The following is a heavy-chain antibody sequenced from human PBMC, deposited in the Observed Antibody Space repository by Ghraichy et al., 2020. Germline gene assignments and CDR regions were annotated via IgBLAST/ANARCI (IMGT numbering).Heavy chain of an antibody. J-gene: IGHJ3*02. Sequence: GGSLRLSCVGSGFDVSINRMSWVRQAPGKGLEWVSAIYSGGTTDYADSVKGRFTFSRDNSKNTVYLQMNSLRVDDTAGDYCARDLWAFDIWGQGTLVSVSS. CDR1: GFDVSINR. CDR2: IYSGGTT. V-gene: IGHV3-53*01. CDR3: ARDLWAFDI. D-gene: IGHD2-21*01.